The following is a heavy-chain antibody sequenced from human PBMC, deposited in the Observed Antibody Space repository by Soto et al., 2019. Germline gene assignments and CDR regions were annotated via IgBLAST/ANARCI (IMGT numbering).Heavy chain of an antibody. CDR2: IYYSGST. Sequence: LSLTCTVSGGSISSSSYYWGWIRQPPGKGLEWIGSIYYSGSTYYNPSLKSRVTISVDTSKDQFSLKLSSVTAADTAVYYCARQFGDSSSWFNYWGQGTLVTVSS. J-gene: IGHJ4*02. CDR1: GGSISSSSYY. V-gene: IGHV4-39*01. CDR3: ARQFGDSSSWFNY. D-gene: IGHD6-13*01.